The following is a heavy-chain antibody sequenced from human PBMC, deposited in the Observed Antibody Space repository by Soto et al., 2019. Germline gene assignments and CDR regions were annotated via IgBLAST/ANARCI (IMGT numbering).Heavy chain of an antibody. CDR2: ISDRGTT. J-gene: IGHJ4*02. V-gene: IGHV4-59*01. Sequence: SETLSLTCTVFGGSIDDYYWSWIRQSPGKGLEWIGHISDRGTTDYNPSLKSRVTISVDRSKKQFSLKVTSVTAADSAVYYCAREPFLPRARHDYWGQGALVTVS. CDR3: AREPFLPRARHDY. CDR1: GGSIDDYY. D-gene: IGHD3-16*01.